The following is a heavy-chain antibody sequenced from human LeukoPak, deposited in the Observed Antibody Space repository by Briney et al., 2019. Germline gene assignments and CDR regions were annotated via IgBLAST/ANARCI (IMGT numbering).Heavy chain of an antibody. J-gene: IGHJ4*02. CDR1: GFTVGSKD. CDR2: IYSGGST. Sequence: GGSLRLSCAASGFTVGSKDMTWVRQAPGKGLEWVSVIYSGGSTYYADSVKGRFTISRDNSKNTLYLQMNSLRAEDTAVYYCAKDAAGGDFGFDYWGQGTLVTVSS. V-gene: IGHV3-66*02. D-gene: IGHD4-17*01. CDR3: AKDAAGGDFGFDY.